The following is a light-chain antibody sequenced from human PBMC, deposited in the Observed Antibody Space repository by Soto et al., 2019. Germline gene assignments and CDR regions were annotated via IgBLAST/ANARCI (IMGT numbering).Light chain of an antibody. V-gene: IGKV3-15*01. Sequence: EIVMTQSPATLSVSPGERATLSCRASQSVSSNLAWYQQKPGQAPRLLIYGASTRATGIPARFSGSGSGTEFTLTISSLRAEDFAVYYCQQYNNWPPRSAFGQGTRLEIK. CDR3: QQYNNWPPRSA. CDR2: GAS. CDR1: QSVSSN. J-gene: IGKJ5*01.